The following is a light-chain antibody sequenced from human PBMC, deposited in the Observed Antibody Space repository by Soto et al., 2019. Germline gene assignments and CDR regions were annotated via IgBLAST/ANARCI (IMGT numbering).Light chain of an antibody. CDR2: EVS. V-gene: IGLV2-14*01. Sequence: QSALTQPRSVSGSPGQSVTISCTGTSSDVGGYNYVSWYQQHPGKAPKLMIFEVSNRPSGVSNRFSGSKSGNTASLTISGLQTEDEADYYCTSYTSSFTHLFGTGTKV. CDR1: SSDVGGYNY. CDR3: TSYTSSFTHL. J-gene: IGLJ1*01.